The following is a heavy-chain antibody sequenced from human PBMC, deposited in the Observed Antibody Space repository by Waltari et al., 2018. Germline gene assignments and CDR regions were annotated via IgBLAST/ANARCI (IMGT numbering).Heavy chain of an antibody. CDR3: ATYIGASVGTAAFDV. CDR2: VSYSGTT. CDR1: GVSITSNRHY. J-gene: IGHJ3*01. V-gene: IGHV4-39*01. D-gene: IGHD5-12*01. Sequence: QLQLQESGPRLVRPSETLSLICRVSGVSITSNRHYWARIRQSPGQGLEWIGTVSYSGTTYISPSLKSRVSVSRDTSKNQVSLILGSVTAADMAVYYCATYIGASVGTAAFDVWGQGTMVTVSS.